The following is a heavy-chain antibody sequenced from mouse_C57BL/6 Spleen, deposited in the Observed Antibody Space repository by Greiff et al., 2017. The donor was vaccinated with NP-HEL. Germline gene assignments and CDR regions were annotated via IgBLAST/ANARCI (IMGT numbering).Heavy chain of an antibody. Sequence: EVKLQESGPGLVKPSQSLSLTCSVTGYSITSGYYWNWIRQFPGNKLEWMGYISYDGSNNYNPSLKNRISITRDTSKNQFFLKLNSVTTEDTATYYCARDGYDTFDYWGQGTTLTVSS. CDR1: GYSITSGYY. V-gene: IGHV3-6*01. D-gene: IGHD2-2*01. CDR3: ARDGYDTFDY. J-gene: IGHJ2*01. CDR2: ISYDGSN.